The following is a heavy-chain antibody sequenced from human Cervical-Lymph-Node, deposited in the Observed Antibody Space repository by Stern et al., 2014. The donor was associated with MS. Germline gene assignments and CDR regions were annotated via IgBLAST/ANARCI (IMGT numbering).Heavy chain of an antibody. J-gene: IGHJ4*02. Sequence: QMQLVQSGAEVKKPGASVKVSCKASGYTFTGYFMHWVRQAPGQGLEWMGRNHPHSGGTEYQGRVTMTRDTSISTAYMELSRLRSDDKAVYYCARSAIEIAAPGHFDYWGQGTLVTVSS. D-gene: IGHD6-13*01. V-gene: IGHV1-2*06. CDR1: GYTFTGYF. CDR2: NHPHSGGT. CDR3: ARSAIEIAAPGHFDY.